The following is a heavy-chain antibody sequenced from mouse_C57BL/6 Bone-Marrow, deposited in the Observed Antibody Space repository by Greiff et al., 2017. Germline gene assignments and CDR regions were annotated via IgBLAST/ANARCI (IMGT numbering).Heavy chain of an antibody. D-gene: IGHD1-3*01. Sequence: VQLQQPGAELVKPGASVKLSCTASGYTFTSYWMHWVKQRPGQGLEWIGMIHPNSGSTNYNEKFKSKATLTVDKSSSTAYMQLSSLTSEDSAVYYCARRGKAWFAYWGQGTLVTVSA. J-gene: IGHJ3*01. CDR1: GYTFTSYW. CDR2: IHPNSGST. V-gene: IGHV1-64*01. CDR3: ARRGKAWFAY.